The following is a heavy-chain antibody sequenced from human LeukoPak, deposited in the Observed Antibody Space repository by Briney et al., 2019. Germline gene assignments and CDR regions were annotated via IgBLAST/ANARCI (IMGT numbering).Heavy chain of an antibody. Sequence: SETLSLTCTVSGGSISSYYWSRIRQPAGKGLEWIGRIYTSGSTNYNPSLKSRVTMSVDTSKNQFSLKLSSVTAADTAVYYCARGVRRVLRYFDWLSKPGMDVWGKGTTVTVSS. CDR3: ARGVRRVLRYFDWLSKPGMDV. V-gene: IGHV4-4*07. CDR1: GGSISSYY. D-gene: IGHD3-9*01. CDR2: IYTSGST. J-gene: IGHJ6*04.